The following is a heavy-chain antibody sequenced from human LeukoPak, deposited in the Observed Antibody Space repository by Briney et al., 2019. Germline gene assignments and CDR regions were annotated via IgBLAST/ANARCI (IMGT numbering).Heavy chain of an antibody. Sequence: SETLSLTCAVSGESFSDYYWNWIRQPPGKGLEWIGEINHSGSTNYNPSLKSRVTISVDTSKNQFSLKLSSVTAADTAVYYCARGIYYYYGMDVWGQGTTVTVSS. CDR2: INHSGST. J-gene: IGHJ6*02. CDR1: GESFSDYY. CDR3: ARGIYYYYGMDV. V-gene: IGHV4-34*01.